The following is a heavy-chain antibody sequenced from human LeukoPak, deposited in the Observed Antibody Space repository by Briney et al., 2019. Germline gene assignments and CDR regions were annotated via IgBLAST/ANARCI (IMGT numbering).Heavy chain of an antibody. Sequence: ASVKVSCKASGYSFKNYGISWVRQAPGQGLEWMGWISPYNDKTNYAEKVQGRVTMTTDASTTTVYMELRSLRSEDTAVYYCAREVPPNMVRGVSIYFDYWGQGTLVTVSS. J-gene: IGHJ4*02. CDR3: AREVPPNMVRGVSIYFDY. D-gene: IGHD3-10*01. CDR1: GYSFKNYG. CDR2: ISPYNDKT. V-gene: IGHV1-18*01.